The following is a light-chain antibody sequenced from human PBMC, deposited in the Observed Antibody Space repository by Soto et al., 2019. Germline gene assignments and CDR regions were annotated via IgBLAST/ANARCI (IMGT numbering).Light chain of an antibody. V-gene: IGKV1-5*03. Sequence: DTEMTQSPSTLSASVGDRVTITCRASQSISNWLAWYQQKPGKAPKILIYKTSSLESGVPSRFSGSGSGTEFTLTISSLQPDDFATYYCQQYNGYRWTFGQGSMVDI. J-gene: IGKJ1*01. CDR3: QQYNGYRWT. CDR1: QSISNW. CDR2: KTS.